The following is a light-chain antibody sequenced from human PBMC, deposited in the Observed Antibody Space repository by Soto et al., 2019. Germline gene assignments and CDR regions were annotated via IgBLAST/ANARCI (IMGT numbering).Light chain of an antibody. CDR2: KAS. CDR1: QTISSW. Sequence: QLTRFRTTLSGPVVPSHSINCRASQTISSWLAWYQQKPGKAPKLLIYKASTLKSGVPSRFSGTGSGTEFTLTISSLQPDDFATYYCQHYNSYSEAFGKGTKVDIK. J-gene: IGKJ1*01. CDR3: QHYNSYSEA. V-gene: IGKV1-5*03.